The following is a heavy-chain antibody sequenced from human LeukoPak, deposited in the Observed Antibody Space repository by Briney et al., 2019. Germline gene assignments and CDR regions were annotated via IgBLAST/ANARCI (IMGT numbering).Heavy chain of an antibody. CDR1: GFTFSSYA. V-gene: IGHV3-23*01. CDR2: ISGSGGTT. CDR3: ARDRYDILTGYYNQHAFDI. Sequence: GGSLRLSCAASGFTFSSYAMSWVRQAPGKGLEWVSAISGSGGTTFYADSVKGRFTISRDNSKNTLYLQMNSLRAEDTAVYYCARDRYDILTGYYNQHAFDIWGQGTMVTVSS. J-gene: IGHJ3*02. D-gene: IGHD3-9*01.